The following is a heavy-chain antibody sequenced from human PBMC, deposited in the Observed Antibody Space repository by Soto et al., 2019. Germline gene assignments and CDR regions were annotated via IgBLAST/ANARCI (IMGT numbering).Heavy chain of an antibody. J-gene: IGHJ4*02. CDR2: ISSSSSYI. CDR1: GFTFSSYS. Sequence: GGSLRLSCAASGFTFSSYSMNWVRQASGKGLEWVSSISSSSSYIYYADSVKGRFTISRDNAKNSLYLQMNSLRAEDTVVYYCARAYYDILTGYYRYFDYWGQGTLVTVSS. D-gene: IGHD3-9*01. V-gene: IGHV3-21*01. CDR3: ARAYYDILTGYYRYFDY.